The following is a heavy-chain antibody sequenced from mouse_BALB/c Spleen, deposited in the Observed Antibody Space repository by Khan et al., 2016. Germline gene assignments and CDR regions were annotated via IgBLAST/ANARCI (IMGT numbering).Heavy chain of an antibody. J-gene: IGHJ3*01. Sequence: QIQLVQSGPELKKPGETVKISCKATGYTLTNYGMNWVKQAPGKDLKWMGWINTNTGEPKYAEEFKGRFAFSSESSVSTAYLQINNVKNEDTATXYCARWEYDYGRFVYWGQGTLVTVSA. CDR2: INTNTGEP. V-gene: IGHV9-3*02. CDR1: GYTLTNYG. CDR3: ARWEYDYGRFVY. D-gene: IGHD2-4*01.